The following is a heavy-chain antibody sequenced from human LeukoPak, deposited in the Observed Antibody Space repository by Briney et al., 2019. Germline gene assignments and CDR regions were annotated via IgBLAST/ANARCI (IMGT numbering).Heavy chain of an antibody. CDR2: IYPGDSDT. CDR1: GYSFTSYW. J-gene: IGHJ6*02. D-gene: IGHD2-2*01. CDR3: GRYCSSTSCYFYGMDV. Sequence: GASLKISCKGSGYSFTSYWIGWVRQMPGKGLEWMGIIYPGDSDTRYSPSFQGQVTISADKSISTAYLQWSSLKASDTAMYYCGRYCSSTSCYFYGMDVWGQGTTVTVSS. V-gene: IGHV5-51*01.